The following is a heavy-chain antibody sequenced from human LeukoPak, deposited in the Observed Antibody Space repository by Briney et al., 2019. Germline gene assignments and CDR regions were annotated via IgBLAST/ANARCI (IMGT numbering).Heavy chain of an antibody. J-gene: IGHJ4*02. Sequence: AGGSLRLSCAASGFTFDDYAMHWVRQAPGKGLEWVSGISWNSGSIGYADSVKGRFTISRDNAKNSLYLQMNSLRAEDTALYYCAKSGVTHLDYWGQGTLVTVSS. V-gene: IGHV3-9*01. D-gene: IGHD5-18*01. CDR2: ISWNSGSI. CDR3: AKSGVTHLDY. CDR1: GFTFDDYA.